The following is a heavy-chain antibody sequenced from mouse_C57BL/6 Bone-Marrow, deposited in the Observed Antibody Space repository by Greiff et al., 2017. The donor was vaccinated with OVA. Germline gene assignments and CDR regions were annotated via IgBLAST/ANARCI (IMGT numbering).Heavy chain of an antibody. CDR3: ASLYYDNYDFDY. Sequence: EVQRVESGGGLVQPGESLKLSCASSEFEFPSYDMPWVRQTPEKRLELVAVINSGGGSTYYPDTMARRFIISRDNTKKTLFLQMSSLRSEDTALYYCASLYYDNYDFDYWGQGTTLTVSS. J-gene: IGHJ2*01. CDR2: INSGGGST. V-gene: IGHV5-2*01. CDR1: EFEFPSYD. D-gene: IGHD2-1*01.